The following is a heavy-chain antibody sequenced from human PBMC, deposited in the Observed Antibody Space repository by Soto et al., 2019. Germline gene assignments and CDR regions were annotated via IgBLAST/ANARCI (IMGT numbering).Heavy chain of an antibody. J-gene: IGHJ4*02. CDR3: ARNGPGGSYSDS. CDR2: IYYSGST. V-gene: IGHV4-39*01. CDR1: GGSISSYY. Sequence: SETLSLTCTVSGGSISSYYWNWIRQPPGKGLEWIGSIYYSGSTYYNPSLKSRVTISVDTSKNQFSLKLSSVTAADTAVYYCARNGPGGSYSDSWGRGTLVNVSS. D-gene: IGHD1-26*01.